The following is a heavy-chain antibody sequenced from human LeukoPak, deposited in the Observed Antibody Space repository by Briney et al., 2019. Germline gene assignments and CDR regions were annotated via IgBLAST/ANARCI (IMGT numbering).Heavy chain of an antibody. CDR1: GGTFSSYA. J-gene: IGHJ6*03. CDR3: ARPLYYYYYYMDV. CDR2: IIPIFGTA. V-gene: IGHV1-69*13. Sequence: SVRVSCKASGGTFSSYAISWVRQAPGQGLEWMGGIIPIFGTANYAQKLQGRVTITADESTSTAYMELSSLRSDDTAVYYCARPLYYYYYYMDVWGKGTTVTVSS.